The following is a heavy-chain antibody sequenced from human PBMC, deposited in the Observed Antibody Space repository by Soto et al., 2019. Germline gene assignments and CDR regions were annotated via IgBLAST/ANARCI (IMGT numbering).Heavy chain of an antibody. V-gene: IGHV3-48*02. CDR3: AARWRGGGSLHADDY. J-gene: IGHJ4*02. D-gene: IGHD1-26*01. CDR2: ISSSSSTI. Sequence: EVQLVESGGGLVQLGGSLSLSCAASGFTFSSYSMNWVRQAPGKGLEWVSYISSSSSTIYYADSVKGRFTISRDNAKNSLCLQMNSLRDDDMAVYYCAARWRGGGSLHADDYWGRVALVTVSS. CDR1: GFTFSSYS.